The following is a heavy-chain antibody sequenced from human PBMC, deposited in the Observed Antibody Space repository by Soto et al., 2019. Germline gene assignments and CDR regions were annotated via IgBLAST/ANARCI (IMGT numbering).Heavy chain of an antibody. D-gene: IGHD1-1*01. CDR3: ASHDPGARFAP. Sequence: QVQLVQSGAEVKKPGASVKVSCKAPRYIFTAYFMHWVRQAPGQGLEWMGWINPNNGATHYGLSIQGRVTMPRDTSISTAYMELSSLRSDDTAVYYCASHDPGARFAPWGQGTLVIVSS. J-gene: IGHJ5*02. V-gene: IGHV1-2*02. CDR1: RYIFTAYF. CDR2: INPNNGAT.